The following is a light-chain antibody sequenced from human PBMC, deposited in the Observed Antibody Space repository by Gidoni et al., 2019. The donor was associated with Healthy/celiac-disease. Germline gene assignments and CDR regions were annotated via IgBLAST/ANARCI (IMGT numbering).Light chain of an antibody. J-gene: IGKJ2*01. CDR2: AAS. Sequence: DIQMTQSPSSRSASVGDRVTITCRASQSISSYVNWYQHKPGKAPKLLIYAASSLQSGVPSRLSGSVSGTDFTLTISRLQPEDFATYYCQQSYSTPPYTFGQGTKLEIK. V-gene: IGKV1-39*01. CDR3: QQSYSTPPYT. CDR1: QSISSY.